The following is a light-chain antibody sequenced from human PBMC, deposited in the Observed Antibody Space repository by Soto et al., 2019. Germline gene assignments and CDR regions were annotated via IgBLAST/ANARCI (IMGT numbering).Light chain of an antibody. CDR1: QSVSSSY. J-gene: IGKJ1*01. CDR3: QQYGSSPWT. V-gene: IGKV3-20*01. CDR2: GAS. Sequence: EIVLTQSPGTLSLSPGERDTLSCRASQSVSSSYLAWYQQKTGQAHRXXIYGASSRATGIPDRFSGSGSGTDLTINISRLEPEDGAVYYGQQYGSSPWTFGQGTKVDIK.